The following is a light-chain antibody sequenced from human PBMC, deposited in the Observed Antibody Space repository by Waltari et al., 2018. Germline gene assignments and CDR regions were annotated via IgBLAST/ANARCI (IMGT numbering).Light chain of an antibody. CDR3: SSYAGSNNVI. CDR2: EVT. Sequence: QSALTQPPSASGSRGQSVTISCTGTRSDVGRYHYFSWYQQHPGKAPKLMIYEVTKRPSGVPDRFSGSKSGNTASLTVSGLQAEDEADYYCSSYAGSNNVIFGGGTRLTVL. CDR1: RSDVGRYHY. V-gene: IGLV2-8*01. J-gene: IGLJ2*01.